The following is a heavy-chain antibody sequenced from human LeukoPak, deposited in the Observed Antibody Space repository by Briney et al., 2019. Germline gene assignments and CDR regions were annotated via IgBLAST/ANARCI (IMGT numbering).Heavy chain of an antibody. D-gene: IGHD6-13*01. CDR2: IKSDGSST. Sequence: GGSLRLSCAASGFTFSSNWMHWVRQAPGKGLVWVSCIKSDGSSTTYADSVKGRFTTSRDNAKNTLHLQMNSLRAEDTAVYYCARDSSSWYYDYWGQGTLVTVSS. J-gene: IGHJ4*02. CDR1: GFTFSSNW. V-gene: IGHV3-74*03. CDR3: ARDSSSWYYDY.